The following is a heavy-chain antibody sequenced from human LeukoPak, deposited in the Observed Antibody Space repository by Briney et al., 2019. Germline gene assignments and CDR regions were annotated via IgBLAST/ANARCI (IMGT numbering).Heavy chain of an antibody. V-gene: IGHV3-30*18. J-gene: IGHJ2*01. CDR2: ISYDGNNK. D-gene: IGHD2-2*01. Sequence: GGSLRLSCAASGFTFCNYGMHWVRQAPGKGLEWVAVISYDGNNKYYADSVKSRFTISRDNSKNTLYLQMNSLRAEDTAVYYCAKLGVPATTDYWYFDLWGRGTLVTVSS. CDR1: GFTFCNYG. CDR3: AKLGVPATTDYWYFDL.